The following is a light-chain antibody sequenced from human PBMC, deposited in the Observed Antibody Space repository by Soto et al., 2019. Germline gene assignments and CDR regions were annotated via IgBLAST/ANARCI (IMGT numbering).Light chain of an antibody. CDR3: SSYAGSNNYV. V-gene: IGLV2-8*01. Sequence: QSALTQPPSASGSPGQSVTISCTGTSSDVGGYNYVSWYQQHPGKAPKLMIYEVSKRPSGVPDRFSGSKPGNTASLTVSGIQAEDEADYYCSSYAGSNNYVFGTGTKVTVL. J-gene: IGLJ1*01. CDR1: SSDVGGYNY. CDR2: EVS.